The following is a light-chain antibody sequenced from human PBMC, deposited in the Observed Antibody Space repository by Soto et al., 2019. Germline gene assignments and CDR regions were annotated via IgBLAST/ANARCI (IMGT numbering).Light chain of an antibody. CDR3: ATWDRTLSVGV. Sequence: QSALTQPPSVSAAPGQKVTISCSGSSSNIGNNYVFWYQQLPGTAPKLLIYDNDKRHSGIPDRFSGSKSGTSATLGITGLQTGDEADYYCATWDRTLSVGVFGGGTKLTVL. CDR2: DND. CDR1: SSNIGNNY. J-gene: IGLJ2*01. V-gene: IGLV1-51*01.